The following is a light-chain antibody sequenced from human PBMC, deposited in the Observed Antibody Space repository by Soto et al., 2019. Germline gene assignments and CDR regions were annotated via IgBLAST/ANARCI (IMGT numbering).Light chain of an antibody. V-gene: IGKV1-5*01. Sequence: DIQMTQSPSPLSASVGDRVTITCRASQSIRSWLAWYQQKPGKAPKVLIYDASSLESGVPSRFSGSGSGTEFTLTISSLQPDDFATYYCQHNNGYSWTFGQGTKV. CDR1: QSIRSW. CDR2: DAS. CDR3: QHNNGYSWT. J-gene: IGKJ1*01.